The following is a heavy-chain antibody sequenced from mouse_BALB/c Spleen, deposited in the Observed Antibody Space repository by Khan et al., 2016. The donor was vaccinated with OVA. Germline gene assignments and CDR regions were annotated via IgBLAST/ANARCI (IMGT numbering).Heavy chain of an antibody. J-gene: IGHJ4*01. Sequence: QIQLVQSGPELKKPGETVRISCKASGYTFTAAGIQWVQQMPGKGLKWIGWINTHSGVPKYAEDFKGRFAFSLEISVSTAYLQITNLKKEDTATYFCARGGAAYYRNDGGAMEYWGQGTSVTVSA. V-gene: IGHV9-4*02. CDR3: ARGGAAYYRNDGGAMEY. D-gene: IGHD2-14*01. CDR1: GYTFTAAG. CDR2: INTHSGVP.